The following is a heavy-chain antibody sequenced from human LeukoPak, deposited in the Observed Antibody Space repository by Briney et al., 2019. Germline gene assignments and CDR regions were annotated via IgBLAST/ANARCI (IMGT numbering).Heavy chain of an antibody. CDR1: GFTFSSYS. Sequence: GGSLRLSCAASGFTFSSYSMNWVRQAPGKGLEWVSSISSSSSYIYYADSVKGRFTISRGNAKSSLYLQMNSLRAEDTAVYYCARDPPYYYGSGSYDENWFDPWGQGTLVTVSS. CDR2: ISSSSSYI. CDR3: ARDPPYYYGSGSYDENWFDP. J-gene: IGHJ5*02. D-gene: IGHD3-10*01. V-gene: IGHV3-21*01.